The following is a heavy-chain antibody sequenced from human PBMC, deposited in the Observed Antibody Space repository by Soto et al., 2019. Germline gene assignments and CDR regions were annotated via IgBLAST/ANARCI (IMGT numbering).Heavy chain of an antibody. V-gene: IGHV1-69*01. CDR1: GGTFSSYA. J-gene: IGHJ4*02. CDR3: ARLGRVVAANGGPSDY. D-gene: IGHD2-15*01. CDR2: IIPIFGTV. Sequence: QVQLVQSGAEVKKPGSSVKVSCKASGGTFSSYAISWVRQAPGQGLEWMGGIIPIFGTVNYAQKFQGRVTITADESTSTAYMELSSLRSEDTAVYYCARLGRVVAANGGPSDYWGQGTLVTVSS.